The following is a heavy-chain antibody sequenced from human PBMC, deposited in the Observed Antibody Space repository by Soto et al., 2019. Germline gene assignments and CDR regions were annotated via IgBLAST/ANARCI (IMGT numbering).Heavy chain of an antibody. J-gene: IGHJ4*02. Sequence: NPSETLSLTCTVSGGSISSYYWRWIRQPPGKRLEWIGYIYYSGSTFYNPSLKSRVTISVDTSKNQFSLKLSSVTAADTAVYYCARDAPSSSYFDYWGQGTLVTVSS. V-gene: IGHV4-59*01. CDR2: IYYSGST. D-gene: IGHD2-2*01. CDR3: ARDAPSSSYFDY. CDR1: GGSISSYY.